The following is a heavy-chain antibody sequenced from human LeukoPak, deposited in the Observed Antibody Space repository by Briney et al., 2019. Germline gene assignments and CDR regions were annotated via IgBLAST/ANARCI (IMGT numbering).Heavy chain of an antibody. J-gene: IGHJ4*02. Sequence: GGSLRLSCAASGFTFSSYSMNWVRRAPGKGLEWVSSISSSSSYIHYADSVKGRFTISRDNAKNSLYLQMNSLIAEDTAVYYCARDDYYDSSLWGQGTLVTVSS. D-gene: IGHD3-22*01. CDR2: ISSSSSYI. CDR3: ARDDYYDSSL. V-gene: IGHV3-21*01. CDR1: GFTFSSYS.